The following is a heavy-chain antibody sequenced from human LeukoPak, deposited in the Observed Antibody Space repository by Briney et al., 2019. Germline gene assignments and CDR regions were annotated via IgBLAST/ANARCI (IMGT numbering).Heavy chain of an antibody. CDR2: INHSGNT. CDR3: VTEPGYCTGGRCYGGWFDP. J-gene: IGHJ5*02. Sequence: SETLSLTCADYGGSFSGYYWSWIRQAPGKGLEWIGEINHSGNTNYNPSLKSRVTISVDTSKNQFSLKLSSVTAADTAVYYCVTEPGYCTGGRCYGGWFDPWGQGTLVTVSS. CDR1: GGSFSGYY. D-gene: IGHD2-15*01. V-gene: IGHV4-34*01.